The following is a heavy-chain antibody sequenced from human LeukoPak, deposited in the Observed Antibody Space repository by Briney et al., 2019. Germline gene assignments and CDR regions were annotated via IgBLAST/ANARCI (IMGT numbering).Heavy chain of an antibody. V-gene: IGHV1-2*02. CDR3: ARDSPGPMVRGVISYYYYMDV. D-gene: IGHD3-10*01. CDR1: GYTFTGYY. J-gene: IGHJ6*03. CDR2: INPNSGGT. Sequence: GASVKVSCKASGYTFTGYYMHWVRQAPGQGLEWMGWINPNSGGTNYAQKFQGRVTMTRDTSISTAYMELSSLRSEDTAVYYCARDSPGPMVRGVISYYYYMDVWGKGTTVTVSS.